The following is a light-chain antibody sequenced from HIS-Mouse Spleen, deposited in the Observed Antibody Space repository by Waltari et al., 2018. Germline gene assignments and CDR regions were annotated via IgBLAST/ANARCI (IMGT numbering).Light chain of an antibody. CDR3: CSYAGSSTYV. V-gene: IGLV2-23*01. Sequence: QSALTQPASVSGSPGQSITISCTGTSSYVGSYNLVPWYQQHPGKAPTLKIYEGSKRPSGVSNRFSGSKSGNTASLTISGLQAEDEADYYCCSYAGSSTYVFGTGTKVTVL. CDR2: EGS. CDR1: SSYVGSYNL. J-gene: IGLJ1*01.